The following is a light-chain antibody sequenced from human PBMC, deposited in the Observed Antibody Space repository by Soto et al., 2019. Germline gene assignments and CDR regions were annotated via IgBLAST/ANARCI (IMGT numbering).Light chain of an antibody. V-gene: IGKV1-39*01. CDR2: ATS. CDR1: QNIDNY. Sequence: DIQMTQSPSSLSASVGDRVTITCRASQNIDNYLNWYQHKAGKAPKLLIYATSTLQSGVPSRFSGSGSGTDFTLTISSLQPEDFATYYCQQSYSTPRTFGQGTKVDIK. J-gene: IGKJ1*01. CDR3: QQSYSTPRT.